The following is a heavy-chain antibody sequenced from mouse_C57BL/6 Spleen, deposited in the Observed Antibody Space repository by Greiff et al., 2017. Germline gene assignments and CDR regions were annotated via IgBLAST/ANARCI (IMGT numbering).Heavy chain of an antibody. Sequence: VQLQQPGAELVKPGASVKLSCKASGYTFTSYWMHWVKQRPGQGLEWIGMIHPNSGSTNYNEKFKSKATLTVDKSSSTAYMQLSSLTSEDSAVYYCARPSYYYGSSYDAMDYWGQGTSVTVSS. V-gene: IGHV1-64*01. CDR2: IHPNSGST. D-gene: IGHD1-1*01. CDR1: GYTFTSYW. J-gene: IGHJ4*01. CDR3: ARPSYYYGSSYDAMDY.